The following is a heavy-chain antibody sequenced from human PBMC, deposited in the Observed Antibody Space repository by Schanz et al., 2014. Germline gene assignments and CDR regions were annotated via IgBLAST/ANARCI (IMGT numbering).Heavy chain of an antibody. Sequence: QVQVVQSEAAVKKPGASVKVSCKASGYFFSSYGISWVRQAPGQGLEWMGWISPYNGNTKYAEKLEDRVTMTTDISTSTAYMQLRSLTSDDTAVYYCARVVRSDYLSELDFWGQGTQVIVSS. CDR2: ISPYNGNT. CDR1: GYFFSSYG. V-gene: IGHV1-18*01. D-gene: IGHD4-17*01. J-gene: IGHJ4*02. CDR3: ARVVRSDYLSELDF.